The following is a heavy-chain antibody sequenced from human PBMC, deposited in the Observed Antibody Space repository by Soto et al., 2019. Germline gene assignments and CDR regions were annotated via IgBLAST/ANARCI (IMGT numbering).Heavy chain of an antibody. CDR3: ARDLRAVGMASRFDP. Sequence: QVQLVESGGGLGKPGGSQRLSCEASGFTFGDYYMTWIRQAPGKGLEWVSFIGNRGTGIYYADSVKGRFTIFRDNAKNSLYLQMNSLRAEDTAMYYCARDLRAVGMASRFDPWGQGTLVTVSS. J-gene: IGHJ5*02. CDR1: GFTFGDYY. CDR2: IGNRGTGI. V-gene: IGHV3-11*01. D-gene: IGHD6-13*01.